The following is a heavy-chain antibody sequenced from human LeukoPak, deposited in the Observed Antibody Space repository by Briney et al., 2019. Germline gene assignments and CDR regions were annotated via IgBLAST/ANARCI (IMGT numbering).Heavy chain of an antibody. CDR2: INPSGGST. V-gene: IGHV1-46*01. CDR1: GYTFTSYY. Sequence: ASVKVSCKASGYTFTSYYMHWVRQAPGQGLEWMGIINPSGGSTSYAQKFQGRVPMTRDTSTSKVYMELSSLRSEDTAVYHCARDRVLYGSGRPSYWGQGPLVTVSS. CDR3: ARDRVLYGSGRPSY. J-gene: IGHJ4*02. D-gene: IGHD3-10*01.